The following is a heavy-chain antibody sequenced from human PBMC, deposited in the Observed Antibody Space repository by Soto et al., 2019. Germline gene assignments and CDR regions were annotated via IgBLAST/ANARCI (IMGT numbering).Heavy chain of an antibody. CDR2: LYPDGRA. V-gene: IGHV3-53*01. Sequence: GGSLRLSCAASGFTVSSNYLTWVRQAPGKGLKWVSVLYPDGRAYHTDSVKGRFSISTDNSKNSVYLQMYPLRADDTAVYYCARGLGREYHDNSGYFHLDYWGQGTLVTVSS. CDR1: GFTVSSNY. J-gene: IGHJ4*02. CDR3: ARGLGREYHDNSGYFHLDY. D-gene: IGHD3-22*01.